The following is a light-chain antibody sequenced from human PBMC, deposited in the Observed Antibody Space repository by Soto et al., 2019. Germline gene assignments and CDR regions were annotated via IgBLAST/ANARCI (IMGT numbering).Light chain of an antibody. J-gene: IGKJ1*01. Sequence: IVLTQSPDTLSLSPAERATLSXRASQSVSSSYSARYQQKPGQTPRLPIYGASSRATVVPDRFSGSVSGADFTLTICRLESENFAVYYCHQYGISPPGRFGKGTRVVI. CDR1: QSVSSSY. V-gene: IGKV3-20*01. CDR3: HQYGISPPGR. CDR2: GAS.